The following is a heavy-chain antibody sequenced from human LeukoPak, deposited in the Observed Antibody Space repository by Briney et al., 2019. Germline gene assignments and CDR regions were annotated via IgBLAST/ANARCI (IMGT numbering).Heavy chain of an antibody. D-gene: IGHD7-27*01. CDR2: INGRAATT. J-gene: IGHJ6*03. CDR3: AKAPATGEGYYFYYMDV. CDR1: GFTFSSYA. Sequence: GGSLRLSCAASGFASGFTFSSYAMSWVRQAPGKGLEWVASINGRAATTYYADSVKGRFTISRDNPKNTLYLQMNSLGADDTAVYYCAKAPATGEGYYFYYMDVWGKGTTVTVSS. V-gene: IGHV3-23*01.